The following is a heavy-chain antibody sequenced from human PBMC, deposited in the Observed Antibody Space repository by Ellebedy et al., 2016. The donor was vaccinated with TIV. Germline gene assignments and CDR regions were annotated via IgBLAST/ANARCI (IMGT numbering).Heavy chain of an antibody. V-gene: IGHV3-23*01. J-gene: IGHJ4*02. CDR2: ISGSGTRT. Sequence: GESLKISCAASGFAFSTYWMHWVRQAPGKGLEWVSEISGSGTRTYYADSVKGRFTISRDNSKNTQHLQMNSLRVEDTAVYYCAKDTLAASGRPPFDFWGQGTLVTVSS. CDR1: GFAFSTYW. CDR3: AKDTLAASGRPPFDF. D-gene: IGHD6-13*01.